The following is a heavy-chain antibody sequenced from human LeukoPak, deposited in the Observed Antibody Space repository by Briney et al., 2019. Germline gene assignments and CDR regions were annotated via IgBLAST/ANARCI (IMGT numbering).Heavy chain of an antibody. CDR2: IYPGDSDT. CDR1: GYSFTSYW. V-gene: IGHV5-51*01. Sequence: GESLKISCKGSGYSFTSYWIGWVRQMPGKGLEWMGIIYPGDSDTRYSPSFQGQVTISADKSISTAYLQWSSLKASDTAMYYCAKSSYDSSGYWPYYFDYWGQGTLVTVSS. CDR3: AKSSYDSSGYWPYYFDY. D-gene: IGHD3-22*01. J-gene: IGHJ4*02.